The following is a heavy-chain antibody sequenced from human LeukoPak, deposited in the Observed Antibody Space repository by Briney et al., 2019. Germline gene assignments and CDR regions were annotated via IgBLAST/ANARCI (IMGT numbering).Heavy chain of an antibody. CDR3: ARWAALCNDH. J-gene: IGHJ4*02. D-gene: IGHD6-13*01. CDR1: GYTFTDYY. V-gene: IGHV1-2*02. CDR2: INPNTGGT. Sequence: ASVKVSCKPSGYTFTDYYIHWVRQAPGQGLEWMGWINPNTGGTNYVQKFQGRVTMTRDTSISTAYMELSRLTYDDTAVYYCARWAALCNDHWGQGTLVTVS.